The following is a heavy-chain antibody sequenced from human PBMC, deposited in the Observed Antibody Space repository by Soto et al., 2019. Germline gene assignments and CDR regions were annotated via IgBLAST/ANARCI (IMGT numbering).Heavy chain of an antibody. Sequence: QVQLRESGPGLVKPSGTLSLTCAVSGGSISSSNWWSWVRQPPGKGLEWIGETHHSGTTNYNPSLKRRVTISVDKSKNQFSLKLSSVTAADTALYYCAREGSGTSFFDYWGQGTLVTVSS. CDR1: GGSISSSNW. CDR3: AREGSGTSFFDY. J-gene: IGHJ4*02. D-gene: IGHD3-10*01. V-gene: IGHV4-4*02. CDR2: THHSGTT.